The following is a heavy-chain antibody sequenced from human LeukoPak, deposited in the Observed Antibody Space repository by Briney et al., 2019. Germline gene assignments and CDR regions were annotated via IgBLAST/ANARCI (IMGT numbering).Heavy chain of an antibody. CDR1: GGSISSYY. Sequence: PSETLSLTCTVSGGSISSYYWSWIRQPPGKGLEWIGYIYYSGSTNYNPSLKSRVTISVDTSKNQFSLKLSSVTAADTAVYYCARDFGSPAAGFWFDPWGQGTLVTVSS. D-gene: IGHD3-10*01. V-gene: IGHV4-59*01. J-gene: IGHJ5*02. CDR2: IYYSGST. CDR3: ARDFGSPAAGFWFDP.